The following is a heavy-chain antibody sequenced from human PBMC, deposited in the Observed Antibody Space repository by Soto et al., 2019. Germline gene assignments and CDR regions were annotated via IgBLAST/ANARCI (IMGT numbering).Heavy chain of an antibody. Sequence: QVQLVQSGAEVKKPGSSVKVSCKASGGTFSSHAISWVRQAAGQGLEWMGGLIPIFGTANYAQKFQGRVTITADESTNTAYMDLSSLRSEDTAVYYCASPDAYKGYYNGMDVWGQGTTVTVSS. CDR1: GGTFSSHA. J-gene: IGHJ6*02. D-gene: IGHD1-1*01. V-gene: IGHV1-69*12. CDR2: LIPIFGTA. CDR3: ASPDAYKGYYNGMDV.